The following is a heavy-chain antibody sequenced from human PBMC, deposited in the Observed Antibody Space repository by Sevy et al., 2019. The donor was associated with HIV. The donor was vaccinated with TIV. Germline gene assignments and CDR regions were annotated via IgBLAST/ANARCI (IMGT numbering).Heavy chain of an antibody. V-gene: IGHV3-66*02. J-gene: IGHJ4*02. Sequence: GGSLRLSCAISGFTVNDKYIIWVRQAPGKGLEWVSVIFSSGSTYYADSAKGRFTISRDNSKNTVYLQMNSVRAWDTAVYYCVSLFLSYRSGWSYFDYWGQGTLVTVSS. D-gene: IGHD6-19*01. CDR3: VSLFLSYRSGWSYFDY. CDR2: IFSSGST. CDR1: GFTVNDKY.